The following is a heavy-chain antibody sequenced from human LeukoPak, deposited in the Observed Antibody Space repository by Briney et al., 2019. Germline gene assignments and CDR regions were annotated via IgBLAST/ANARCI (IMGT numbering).Heavy chain of an antibody. Sequence: GGSLRLSCAASGFTFSSYWMSWVRQAPGKGLEWVANIKQDGSEKYYVDSVKGRFTISRDNAKKSLYLQMNSLRAEDTAVYYCASDRSNWYNYFDYWGQGTLVTVSS. CDR2: IKQDGSEK. J-gene: IGHJ4*02. CDR3: ASDRSNWYNYFDY. CDR1: GFTFSSYW. D-gene: IGHD6-13*01. V-gene: IGHV3-7*04.